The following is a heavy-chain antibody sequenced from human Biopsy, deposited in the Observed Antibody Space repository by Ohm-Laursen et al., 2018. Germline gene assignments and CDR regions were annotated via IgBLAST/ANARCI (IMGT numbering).Heavy chain of an antibody. J-gene: IGHJ4*02. D-gene: IGHD3-16*01. CDR3: ARSVGIMAAPIDY. CDR1: GFIFSDYY. CDR2: INSVGTI. V-gene: IGHV3-11*01. Sequence: LRLSCTASGFIFSDYYMSWIRQAPGKGLEWVSNINSVGTIYYADSVRGRFTISRDNAKNSLYLQMNSLRVEDTAVYYCARSVGIMAAPIDYWGQGTLVTVSS.